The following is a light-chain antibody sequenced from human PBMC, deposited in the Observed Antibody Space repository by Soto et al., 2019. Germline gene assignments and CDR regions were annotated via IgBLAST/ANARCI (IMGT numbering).Light chain of an antibody. CDR2: GVS. CDR1: QSVGFN. V-gene: IGKV3-15*01. J-gene: IGKJ1*01. CDR3: QQYKYWPPWT. Sequence: EVVMTQSPATLSVSPGARVTLSCRASQSVGFNLAWYQQKPGQAPRLLIYGVSTRAIGIPGRFSGSGSGTDFALSISSMQSEDVAVYYCQQYKYWPPWTFGPGTKVELK.